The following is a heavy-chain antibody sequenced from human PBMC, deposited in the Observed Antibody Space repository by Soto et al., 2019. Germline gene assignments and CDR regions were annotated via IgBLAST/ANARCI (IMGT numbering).Heavy chain of an antibody. CDR1: GFSLNTDGVA. Sequence: QITLKESGPTLVKPTQTLTLTCTFSGFSLNTDGVAVGWIRQPPGKALEWLALIYWDDDKRYNPSLKTRLTVTKDTSKNQVVLTMTNMDPVDTATYYCAKTTGWNGFAPWGQGTLVTVSP. D-gene: IGHD1-1*01. V-gene: IGHV2-5*02. CDR3: AKTTGWNGFAP. J-gene: IGHJ5*02. CDR2: IYWDDDK.